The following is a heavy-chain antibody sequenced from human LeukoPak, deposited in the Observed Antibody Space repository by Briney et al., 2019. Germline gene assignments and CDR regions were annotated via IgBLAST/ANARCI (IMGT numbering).Heavy chain of an antibody. D-gene: IGHD6-19*01. CDR1: GEPFSGYY. V-gene: IGHV4-34*01. J-gene: IGHJ3*02. Sequence: PCETLSLTCAVYGEPFSGYYWSWVPQPPGKGLERVGEIKHRGSTNYNPSLRSRVTISVDTSKRQFSLKFTSITAADTAVYYCARSSKTQWLSPGDGFDIWGRGTLVTVSS. CDR3: ARSSKTQWLSPGDGFDI. CDR2: IKHRGST.